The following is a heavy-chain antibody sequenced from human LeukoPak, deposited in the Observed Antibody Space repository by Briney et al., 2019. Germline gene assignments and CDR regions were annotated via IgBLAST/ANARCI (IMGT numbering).Heavy chain of an antibody. Sequence: PGGSLRLSCAASGFTFSNYGMHWVRQAPGKGLEWVAFIRYDGTNKYYADSVKGRFTISRDNSKNTLYLQMNSLRAEDTAVYYCAGDQGLWELLLLPDYWGQGTVVTVSS. CDR1: GFTFSNYG. J-gene: IGHJ4*02. V-gene: IGHV3-30*02. CDR2: IRYDGTNK. D-gene: IGHD1-26*01. CDR3: AGDQGLWELLLLPDY.